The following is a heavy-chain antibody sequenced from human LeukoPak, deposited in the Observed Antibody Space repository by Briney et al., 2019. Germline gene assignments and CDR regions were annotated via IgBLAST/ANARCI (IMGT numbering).Heavy chain of an antibody. V-gene: IGHV5-10-1*01. J-gene: IGHJ4*02. Sequence: GESLKISCKGSGYTFTNYWITWVRQMPGKGLGWMGSIDPSDSYTNYSPSFQGHVTISADKSVSTAYLQWSSLKASDTAMYYCARFLFDGNSRCFDYWGQATLVTVSS. CDR2: IDPSDSYT. D-gene: IGHD4-23*01. CDR3: ARFLFDGNSRCFDY. CDR1: GYTFTNYW.